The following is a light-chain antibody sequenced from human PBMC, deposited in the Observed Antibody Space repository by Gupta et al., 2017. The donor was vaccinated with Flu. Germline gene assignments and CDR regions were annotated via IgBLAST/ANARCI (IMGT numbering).Light chain of an antibody. CDR3: QQFDTCWT. CDR1: QSVGSR. CDR2: KAS. V-gene: IGKV1-5*03. Sequence: SPSTLSASVGDRVTITCRASQSVGSRLTWYQQKPGKAPKLLIYKASSLESGVPSRFSGSGSGTEFTLTISSLQPDDSATYYCQQFDTCWTFGQGTKVEIK. J-gene: IGKJ1*01.